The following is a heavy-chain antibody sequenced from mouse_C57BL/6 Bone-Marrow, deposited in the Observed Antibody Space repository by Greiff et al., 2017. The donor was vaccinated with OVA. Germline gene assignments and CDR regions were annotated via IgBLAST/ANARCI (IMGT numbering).Heavy chain of an antibody. J-gene: IGHJ4*01. V-gene: IGHV1-69*01. CDR2: IDPSDSYT. Sequence: QVQLQQPGAELVMPGASVKLSCKASGYTFTSYWMHWVKQRPGQGLEWIGEIDPSDSYTNYNQKFKGKSTLTVDKSSSTAYMQLSSLTSEDSAVYYSARELFYAMDYWGQGTSVTVSS. CDR1: GYTFTSYW. CDR3: ARELFYAMDY.